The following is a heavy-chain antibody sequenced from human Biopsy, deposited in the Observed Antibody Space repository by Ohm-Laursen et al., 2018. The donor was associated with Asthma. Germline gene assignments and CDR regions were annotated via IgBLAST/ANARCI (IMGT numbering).Heavy chain of an antibody. Sequence: ASVKVSCKFSGYSLTDLSMHWVRQAPGQGLEWMGGHDHEEGGTVNARRFQGRVTMTEDTSTDTAYMELSSLSSDDTAVYYCASDFPKDYVRYNFQFWGQGTLVTASS. V-gene: IGHV1-24*01. CDR1: GYSLTDLS. CDR3: ASDFPKDYVRYNFQF. CDR2: HDHEEGGT. J-gene: IGHJ4*02. D-gene: IGHD4-17*01.